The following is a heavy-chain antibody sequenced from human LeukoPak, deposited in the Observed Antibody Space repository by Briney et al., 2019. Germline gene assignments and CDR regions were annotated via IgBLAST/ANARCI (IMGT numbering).Heavy chain of an antibody. Sequence: PGGSLRLSCAASGFTFSSYSMNWVRQAPGKGLEWVSSISSSSSYIYYADSVKGRFTISRDNAKNSLYLQMNSLRAEDTAVYYCARLTITMVRGVIPPTTGMDVWGKGTTVTVSS. CDR3: ARLTITMVRGVIPPTTGMDV. V-gene: IGHV3-21*01. J-gene: IGHJ6*04. CDR1: GFTFSSYS. D-gene: IGHD3-10*01. CDR2: ISSSSSYI.